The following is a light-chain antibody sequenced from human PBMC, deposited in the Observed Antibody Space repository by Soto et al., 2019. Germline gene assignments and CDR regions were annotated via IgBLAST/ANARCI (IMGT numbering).Light chain of an antibody. Sequence: EVGLTQSPDTLSLSPGERATLSFRASQSISSDYLVWYQQKPVQAPRLLIYGASSRATGIPDRFSGSGSGTDFTLTINRLEPEDFAVYYCQHDGNSPPSVTFGPGTKVYIK. CDR3: QHDGNSPPSVT. CDR2: GAS. V-gene: IGKV3-20*01. J-gene: IGKJ3*01. CDR1: QSISSDY.